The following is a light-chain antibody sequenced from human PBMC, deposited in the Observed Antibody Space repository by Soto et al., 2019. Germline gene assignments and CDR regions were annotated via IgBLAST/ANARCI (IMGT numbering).Light chain of an antibody. CDR1: SSDIGGYNY. Sequence: QSALTQPASVSGSPGQSITISCTGTSSDIGGYNYVSWFQQHPGKAPKLIIYDVNNRPSGVSNRFSGSKSGTTASXAISGLQAEDEAEYFCSSYAGTNTLVLFGGGTKLTVL. J-gene: IGLJ2*01. CDR3: SSYAGTNTLVL. CDR2: DVN. V-gene: IGLV2-14*01.